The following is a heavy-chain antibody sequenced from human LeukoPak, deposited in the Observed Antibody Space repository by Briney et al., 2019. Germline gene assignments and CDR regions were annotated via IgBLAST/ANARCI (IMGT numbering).Heavy chain of an antibody. CDR1: GFTFSSYA. CDR2: ISGSGGST. CDR3: AKDRVLLDAFDI. Sequence: GGSLRLSCAASGFTFSSYAMSWVRQAPGKGLEWVSAISGSGGSTYYADSAKGRFTISRDNSKNTLYLQMNSLRAEDTAVYYCAKDRVLLDAFDIWGQGTMVTVSS. J-gene: IGHJ3*02. D-gene: IGHD2-8*02. V-gene: IGHV3-23*01.